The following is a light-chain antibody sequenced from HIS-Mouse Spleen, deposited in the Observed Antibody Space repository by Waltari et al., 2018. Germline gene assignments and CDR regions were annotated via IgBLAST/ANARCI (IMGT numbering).Light chain of an antibody. CDR1: SSDVGSYNL. CDR2: EGS. CDR3: CSYAGSSTWV. V-gene: IGLV2-23*01. Sequence: QSALTQPASVSGSPGQSITLSCTGTSSDVGSYNLVPWYQQHPGKAPQLMIYEGSKRPSGVSNRFSGSKSGNTASLTISGLQAEDEADYYCCSYAGSSTWVFGGGTKLTVL. J-gene: IGLJ3*02.